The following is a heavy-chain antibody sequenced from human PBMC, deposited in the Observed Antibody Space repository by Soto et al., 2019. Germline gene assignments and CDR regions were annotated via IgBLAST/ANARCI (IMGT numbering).Heavy chain of an antibody. V-gene: IGHV3-7*03. CDR2: IKEEGSEK. Sequence: PXGSLCLSCSAAEFTLSNYWMSWVRQAPGKGLDWVANIKEEGSEKYYVDSVKGRFTISRDSAKNSLYLQMDSLRAEDTAVYYCARLRKGGYCDYWAQGTLVTVSS. CDR1: EFTLSNYW. J-gene: IGHJ4*02. D-gene: IGHD1-26*01. CDR3: ARLRKGGYCDY.